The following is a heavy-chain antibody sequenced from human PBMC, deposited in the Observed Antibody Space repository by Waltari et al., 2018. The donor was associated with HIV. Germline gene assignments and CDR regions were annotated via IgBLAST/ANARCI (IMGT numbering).Heavy chain of an antibody. V-gene: IGHV1-24*01. CDR2: FDPEDGET. Sequence: QVQLVQSGAEVKKPGASVKDPCTVSGYTLTELSMHWVRQAPGKRLEWMGGFDPEDGETIYAQKFQGRVTMTEDTSTDTAYMELSSLRSEDTAVYYCATEHLPNYYDSSGYYYGFQHWGQGTLVTVSS. CDR1: GYTLTELS. CDR3: ATEHLPNYYDSSGYYYGFQH. D-gene: IGHD3-22*01. J-gene: IGHJ1*01.